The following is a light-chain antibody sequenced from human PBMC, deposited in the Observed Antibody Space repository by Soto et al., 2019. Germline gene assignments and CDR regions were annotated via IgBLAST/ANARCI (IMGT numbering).Light chain of an antibody. V-gene: IGKV4-1*01. Sequence: DIVTPQSPDSLAVSQGETQAVNCDSSQSVLYGSNNKHSLAWYQQKPGQPPKLLICWASTREFGVPDRFSGSGSGTHFTLTISSLQAEDVAVYYCQQYYSTPITFGQGTRLEI. CDR1: QSVLYGSNNKHS. CDR3: QQYYSTPIT. J-gene: IGKJ5*01. CDR2: WAS.